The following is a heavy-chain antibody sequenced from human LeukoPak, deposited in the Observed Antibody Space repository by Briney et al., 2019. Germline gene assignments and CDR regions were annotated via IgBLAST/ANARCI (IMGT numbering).Heavy chain of an antibody. CDR1: GYSFTSYW. Sequence: GESLKISCKGSGYSFTSYWIGWVRQMPGKGLEWMGIIYPGDSDTRYSPSFQGQVTISADKSISTAYLQWSSLKASDTAMYYCARLPHSAAGWYYFDYWGQGTPVTVSP. D-gene: IGHD2-15*01. J-gene: IGHJ4*02. CDR3: ARLPHSAAGWYYFDY. V-gene: IGHV5-51*01. CDR2: IYPGDSDT.